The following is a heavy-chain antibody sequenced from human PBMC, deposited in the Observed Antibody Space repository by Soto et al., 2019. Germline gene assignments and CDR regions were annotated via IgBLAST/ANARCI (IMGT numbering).Heavy chain of an antibody. CDR1: GGSISSYY. J-gene: IGHJ6*02. CDR2: IYYSGST. V-gene: IGHV4-59*08. CDR3: ARQGFGQLHGLVDV. D-gene: IGHD3-10*01. Sequence: SETLSLTCTVSGGSISSYYWSWIRQPPGKGLEWIGYIYYSGSTNYNPSLKSRVTMSVDTSKTQFSLKVNSVTAADTALYYCARQGFGQLHGLVDVWGPGTTVTVSS.